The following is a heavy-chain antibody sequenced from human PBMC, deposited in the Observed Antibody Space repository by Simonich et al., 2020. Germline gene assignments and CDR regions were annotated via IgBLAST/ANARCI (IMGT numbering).Heavy chain of an antibody. J-gene: IGHJ5*02. D-gene: IGHD7-27*01. V-gene: IGHV3-30*07. CDR1: GFTFSSFA. CDR2: ISYDGSNK. Sequence: QVQLVESGGGVVQPVRSLRLSCAASGFTFSSFAMHWVLQAPGKGRGWVAVISYDGSNKAYADAVKGRFTISRDNSKNTLYLQMNSLRAEDTAVYYCARDRNWGWFDPWGQGTLVTVSS. CDR3: ARDRNWGWFDP.